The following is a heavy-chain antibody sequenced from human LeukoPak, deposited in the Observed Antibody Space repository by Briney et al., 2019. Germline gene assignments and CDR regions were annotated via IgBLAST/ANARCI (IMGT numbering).Heavy chain of an antibody. CDR2: IRYDGSNK. D-gene: IGHD1-26*01. CDR3: ATPYSGGYYDFHY. CDR1: GFTFSSYG. J-gene: IGHJ4*02. Sequence: GGSLRLSCAASGFTFSSYGMHWVREAPGKGLEWVTFIRYDGSNKYYADSVKGRFTISRDNSKNTLYLQMNSLRAEDTAVYYCATPYSGGYYDFHYWGQGTLVTVSS. V-gene: IGHV3-30*02.